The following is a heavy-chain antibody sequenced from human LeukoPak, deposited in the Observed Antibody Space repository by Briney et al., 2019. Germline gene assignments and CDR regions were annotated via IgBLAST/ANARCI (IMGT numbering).Heavy chain of an antibody. CDR3: AELGITMIGGV. D-gene: IGHD3-10*02. J-gene: IGHJ6*04. V-gene: IGHV3-30*02. CDR2: IRFDGNEK. Sequence: GGSQRLSCAASGIIFSTSDMHWVRQAPGEGLEWVAFIRFDGNEKYYADSVKGRFTISRDNAKNSLYLQMNSLRAEDTAVYYCAELGITMIGGVWGKGTTVTISS. CDR1: GIIFSTSD.